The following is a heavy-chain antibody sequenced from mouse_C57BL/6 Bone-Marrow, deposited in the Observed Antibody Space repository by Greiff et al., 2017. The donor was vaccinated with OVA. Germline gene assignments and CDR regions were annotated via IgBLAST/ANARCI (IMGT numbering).Heavy chain of an antibody. Sequence: EVKLMESEGGLVQPGSSMKLSCTASGFTFSDYYMAWVRQVPEKGLEWVANINYDGSSTYYLDSLKSRFIISRDNAKNILYLQMSSLKSEDTATYYCALIYYDYDGAWFAYWGQGTLVTVSA. CDR2: INYDGSST. V-gene: IGHV5-16*01. CDR3: ALIYYDYDGAWFAY. J-gene: IGHJ3*01. D-gene: IGHD2-4*01. CDR1: GFTFSDYY.